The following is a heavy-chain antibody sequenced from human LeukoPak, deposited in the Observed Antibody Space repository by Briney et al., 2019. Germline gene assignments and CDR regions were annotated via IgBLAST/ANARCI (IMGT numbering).Heavy chain of an antibody. CDR3: ASGSRGIAAY. Sequence: GESLKISCAASGFTFSSYAMHWVRQAPGKGLEYVSAISSNGGSTYYANSVKGRFTISRDNSKNTLYLQMGSLRAEDMAVYYCASGSRGIAAYWGQGTLVTVSS. CDR2: ISSNGGST. D-gene: IGHD6-13*01. CDR1: GFTFSSYA. J-gene: IGHJ4*02. V-gene: IGHV3-64*01.